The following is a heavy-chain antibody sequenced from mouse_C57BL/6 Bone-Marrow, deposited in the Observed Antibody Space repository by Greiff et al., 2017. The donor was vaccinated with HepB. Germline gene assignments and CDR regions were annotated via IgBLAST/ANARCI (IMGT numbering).Heavy chain of an antibody. J-gene: IGHJ2*01. CDR2: IWNGGGT. Sequence: QVQLKESGPGLVAPSQRLSITCTVSGFSLTSYAISWVRQPPGKGLEWLGVIWNGGGTNYNSAIKSRMSISKDNSKSQVFLKMNSLQTDDTSRYYVARSLLFDYWGQGTTLTVSS. CDR3: ARSLLFDY. D-gene: IGHD6-2*01. V-gene: IGHV2-9-1*01. CDR1: GFSLTSYA.